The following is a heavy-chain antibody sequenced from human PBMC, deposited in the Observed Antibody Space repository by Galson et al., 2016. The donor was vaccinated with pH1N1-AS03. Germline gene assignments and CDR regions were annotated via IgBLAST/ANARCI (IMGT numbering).Heavy chain of an antibody. CDR2: IFPGDSDT. CDR1: GYTFTKYW. Sequence: QSGAEVKKPGESLKISCKGSGYTFTKYWIGWVRQMPGKGLEWMGIIFPGDSDTRYRPSFQGQVTISADKSISTANLQLNSLKASDTAMYYCARRAYGDYVDYFDYWGQGTLVTVSS. J-gene: IGHJ4*02. CDR3: ARRAYGDYVDYFDY. D-gene: IGHD4-17*01. V-gene: IGHV5-51*01.